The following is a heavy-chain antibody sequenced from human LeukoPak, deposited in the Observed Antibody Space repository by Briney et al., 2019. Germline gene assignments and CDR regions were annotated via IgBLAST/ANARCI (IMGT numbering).Heavy chain of an antibody. CDR3: ARGPVALGWFAP. CDR2: IYYSGNT. D-gene: IGHD1-26*01. J-gene: IGHJ5*02. V-gene: IGHV4-59*08. CDR1: GGSMTPYY. Sequence: PSETLSLTCTVSGGSMTPYYWSWLRQPPGKELEWMGYIYYSGNTDYNTSFESRVTISLDTSRNQLSLDLTSVTAADTATYFCARGPVALGWFAPWGQGTLVTVSS.